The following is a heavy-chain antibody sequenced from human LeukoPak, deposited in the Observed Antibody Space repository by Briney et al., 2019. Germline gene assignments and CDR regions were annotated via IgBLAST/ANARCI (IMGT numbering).Heavy chain of an antibody. D-gene: IGHD3-10*01. CDR2: IHYSGST. CDR3: ARIGYGSFDY. CDR1: GGSISTYY. Sequence: ETPSLTCTVSGGSISTYYRSWIRQPPGKGLEWIGYIHYSGSTNYNPSLKSRITISVDTSKNQFSLKLTSVTAADTAVYYCARIGYGSFDYWGQGTLVTVSS. V-gene: IGHV4-59*01. J-gene: IGHJ4*02.